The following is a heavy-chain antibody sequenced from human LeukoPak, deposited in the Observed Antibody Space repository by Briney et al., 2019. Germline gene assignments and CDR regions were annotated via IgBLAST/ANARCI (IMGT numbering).Heavy chain of an antibody. D-gene: IGHD6-6*01. J-gene: IGHJ4*02. CDR1: GGPISSSSYY. CDR2: MYSSGST. V-gene: IGHV4-39*07. Sequence: SETLSLTCTVSGGPISSSSYYWGWIRQPPGKGLEWIGSMYSSGSTYYNPSLKSRVTISVDTSKNQFSLNLTSVTAADTAVYYCARAMSIAARLQTIFDYWGQGTLVTVSS. CDR3: ARAMSIAARLQTIFDY.